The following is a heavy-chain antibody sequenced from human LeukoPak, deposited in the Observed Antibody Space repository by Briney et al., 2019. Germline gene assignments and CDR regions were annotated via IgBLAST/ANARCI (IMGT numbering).Heavy chain of an antibody. J-gene: IGHJ3*02. V-gene: IGHV3-23*01. D-gene: IGHD4-17*01. CDR1: GFTFSNYA. Sequence: PGGSLRLSCAASGFTFSNYAMSRVRQAPGKGLEWVSTISGGGGGTYYADSVQGRFTISRDNSKNTLYLQMNSLRAEDTAIYYCAKSPNGDYVRAFDIWGRGTMVTVSS. CDR2: ISGGGGGT. CDR3: AKSPNGDYVRAFDI.